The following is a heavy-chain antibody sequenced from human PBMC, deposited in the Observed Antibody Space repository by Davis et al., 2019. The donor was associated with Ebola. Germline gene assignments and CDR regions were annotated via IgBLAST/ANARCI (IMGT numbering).Heavy chain of an antibody. J-gene: IGHJ4*02. CDR2: IKQDGSEK. D-gene: IGHD3-10*01. CDR3: AREGTIRGVNFDY. V-gene: IGHV3-7*03. CDR1: GFTFSSYW. Sequence: ESLKISCAASGFTFSSYWMSWVRQAPGKGLEWVANIKQDGSEKYYVDSVKGRFTISRDNAKNSLYLQMNSLRAEDTAVYYCAREGTIRGVNFDYWGQGTLVTVSS.